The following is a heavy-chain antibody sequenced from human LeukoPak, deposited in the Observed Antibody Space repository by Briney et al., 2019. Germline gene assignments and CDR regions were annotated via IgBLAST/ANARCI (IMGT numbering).Heavy chain of an antibody. D-gene: IGHD5-24*01. J-gene: IGHJ5*02. CDR1: GGSISSGDDY. V-gene: IGHV4-30-4*01. Sequence: SSETLSLTCTVSGGSISSGDDYWSWIRQPPGKGLEWIGYMYHSGSTYYNPSLESRITMSADTSKNQLSLKLTSVTAADTAVYYCAGVMAVSWLDPWGQGTLVTVSS. CDR2: MYHSGST. CDR3: AGVMAVSWLDP.